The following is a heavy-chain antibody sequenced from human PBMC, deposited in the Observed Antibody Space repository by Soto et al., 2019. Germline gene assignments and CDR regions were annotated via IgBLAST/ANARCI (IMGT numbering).Heavy chain of an antibody. CDR2: IYTSGST. V-gene: IGHV4-4*07. CDR1: GGSFRNYY. CDR3: VRESPPGFNWFDP. Sequence: SETLSLTCGVYGGSFRNYYWIWVRQPAGKRLEWVGRIYTSGSTNYNPSLKSRVTMSIDTSKNQFSLNLNSVTAADTAVYYCVRESPPGFNWFDPWGQGILVTVSS. D-gene: IGHD3-10*01. J-gene: IGHJ5*02.